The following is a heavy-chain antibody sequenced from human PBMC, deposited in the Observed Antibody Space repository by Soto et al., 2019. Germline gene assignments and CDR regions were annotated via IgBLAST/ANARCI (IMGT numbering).Heavy chain of an antibody. CDR1: GDSVSSNSAA. Sequence: PSPTLSLPRAISGDSVSSNSAALNWIRQSPSRGLEWLGRTYYRSKWYNDYAVSVKSRITINPDTSKNQFSLQLNSVTPEDTAVYYCASVAAAGDAFDIWGQGTMVTVSS. J-gene: IGHJ3*02. CDR3: ASVAAAGDAFDI. V-gene: IGHV6-1*01. D-gene: IGHD6-13*01. CDR2: TYYRSKWYN.